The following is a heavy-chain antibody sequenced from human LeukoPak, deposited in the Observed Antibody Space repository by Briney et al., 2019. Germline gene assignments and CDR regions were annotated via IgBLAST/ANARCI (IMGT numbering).Heavy chain of an antibody. V-gene: IGHV3-11*01. CDR2: ISSSGSTI. CDR1: GFTFSDYY. Sequence: GGSLRLSCAASGFTFSDYYMSWIRQAPGKGLEWVSYISSSGSTIYYADSLKGRFTISRDNSKNTLYLQMNSLRDEDTAVYYCAKGAVTATRKFDYWGQGTLVTVSS. D-gene: IGHD2-21*02. J-gene: IGHJ4*02. CDR3: AKGAVTATRKFDY.